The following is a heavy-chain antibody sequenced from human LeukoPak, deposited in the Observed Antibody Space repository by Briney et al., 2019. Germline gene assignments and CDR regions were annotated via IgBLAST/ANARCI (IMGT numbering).Heavy chain of an antibody. CDR3: ARNYGDHAN. Sequence: PGGSLRLSCAASGFTFSSYAMHWVRQAPGKGLEWVAVISYDGSNKYYADSVKGRFTISRDNAKNSLYLQMNSLRAEDTAVYYCARNYGDHANWGQGTLVTVSS. D-gene: IGHD4-17*01. J-gene: IGHJ4*02. V-gene: IGHV3-30-3*01. CDR1: GFTFSSYA. CDR2: ISYDGSNK.